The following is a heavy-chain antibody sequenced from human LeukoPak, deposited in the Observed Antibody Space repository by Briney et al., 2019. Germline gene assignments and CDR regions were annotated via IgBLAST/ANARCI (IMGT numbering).Heavy chain of an antibody. D-gene: IGHD2/OR15-2a*01. CDR1: GGSITTSSYY. CDR3: ARAFRARYFDL. Sequence: SETLSLTCTVSGGSITTSSYYWGWIRQLPGKGLEWIGIIYYSGSTYYNPSLKGRVTISVDTSKNQFSLKLSSVTAADTAVYYCARAFRARYFDLWGRGTLVTVSS. V-gene: IGHV4-39*01. CDR2: IYYSGST. J-gene: IGHJ2*01.